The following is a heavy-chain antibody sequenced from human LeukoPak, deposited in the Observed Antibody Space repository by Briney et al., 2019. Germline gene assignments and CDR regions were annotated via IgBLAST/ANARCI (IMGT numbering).Heavy chain of an antibody. CDR2: ITWNSGDV. V-gene: IGHV3-9*01. Sequence: PGRSLTLSCAVSGFTFDDYAMHWVRQAPGKGLEWVSGITWNSGDVGYADSVKGRFTISRDNAKNSLYLQMSSLRSEDTAFYYCVKDRNYRDLDSLDIWGQGTMVTVSS. J-gene: IGHJ3*02. CDR3: VKDRNYRDLDSLDI. CDR1: GFTFDDYA. D-gene: IGHD5-24*01.